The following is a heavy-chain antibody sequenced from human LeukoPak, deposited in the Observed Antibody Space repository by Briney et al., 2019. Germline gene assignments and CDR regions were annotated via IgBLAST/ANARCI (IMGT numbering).Heavy chain of an antibody. CDR3: TRPSYYDSRGYSTNGFDI. CDR1: GFTVSDHY. Sequence: GGSLRLSCVASGFTVSDHYIDWVRQAPGKGLEWVGRNRDKSKSYTTDYAASVRGRFTISRDDSKNSLYLQMYSLRTEDTAVYFCTRPSYYDSRGYSTNGFDIWGQGTMVTVSS. V-gene: IGHV3-72*01. D-gene: IGHD3-22*01. J-gene: IGHJ3*02. CDR2: NRDKSKSYTT.